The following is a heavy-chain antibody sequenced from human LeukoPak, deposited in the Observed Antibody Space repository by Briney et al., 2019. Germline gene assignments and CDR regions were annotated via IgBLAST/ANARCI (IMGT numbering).Heavy chain of an antibody. J-gene: IGHJ4*02. V-gene: IGHV3-33*01. Sequence: QPGRSLRLSCAASGFTFSTYGMHWVRQASGKGLEWVAVIWYDGSNKYYADSVRGRFTISRDNFKNTLYLQMNSLRAEDTAVYYCARDLEIGSSSYYFDYWGQGTLVTVSS. CDR3: ARDLEIGSSSYYFDY. CDR2: IWYDGSNK. CDR1: GFTFSTYG. D-gene: IGHD3-3*01.